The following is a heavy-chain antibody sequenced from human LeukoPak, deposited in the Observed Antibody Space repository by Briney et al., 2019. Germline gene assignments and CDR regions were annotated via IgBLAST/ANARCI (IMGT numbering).Heavy chain of an antibody. CDR2: IYSDNT. CDR1: GFTVSSNS. Sequence: GGSLRLSCTVSGFTVSSNSMSWVRQAPGKGLEWVSFIYSDNTHYSDSVKGRFTISRDNAKNSLYLQMNSLRAEDTAVYYCAREKMGVGYYMDVWGRGTTVTISS. J-gene: IGHJ6*03. CDR3: AREKMGVGYYMDV. V-gene: IGHV3-53*01. D-gene: IGHD1-26*01.